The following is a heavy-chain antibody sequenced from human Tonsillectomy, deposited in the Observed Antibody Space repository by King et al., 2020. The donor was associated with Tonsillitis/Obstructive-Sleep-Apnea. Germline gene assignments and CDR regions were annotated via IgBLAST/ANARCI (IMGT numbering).Heavy chain of an antibody. CDR1: GFTFDDYA. D-gene: IGHD1-26*01. V-gene: IGHV3-9*01. CDR3: AKASGSSYYFDY. J-gene: IGHJ4*02. Sequence: VQLVESGGGLVQPGRSLRLSCAASGFTFDDYAMHWVRQAPGKGLEWVSGISWNSGSIGYADSVKGRFTISRDNAKNSLYLQMYSLRAEDTALYYCAKASGSSYYFDYWGQGTLVTVSS. CDR2: ISWNSGSI.